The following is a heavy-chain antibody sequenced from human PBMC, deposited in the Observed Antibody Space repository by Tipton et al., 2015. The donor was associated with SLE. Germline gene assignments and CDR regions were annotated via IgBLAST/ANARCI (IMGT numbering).Heavy chain of an antibody. CDR3: ARGPVTTLYNWFDP. Sequence: SLRLSCAASGFTFSSYSMNWVRQAPGKGLKWVSSISSSSSYIYYADSVKGRFTISRDNAKNSLYLQMNSLRAEDTAVYYCARGPVTTLYNWFDPWGQGTLVTVSS. J-gene: IGHJ5*02. CDR1: GFTFSSYS. V-gene: IGHV3-21*03. CDR2: ISSSSSYI. D-gene: IGHD4-11*01.